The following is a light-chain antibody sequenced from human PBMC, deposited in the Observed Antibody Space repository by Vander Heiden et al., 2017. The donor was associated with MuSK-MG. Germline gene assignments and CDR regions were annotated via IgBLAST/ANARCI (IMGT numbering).Light chain of an antibody. Sequence: VQMTQSPSTVSASVGDTVTINCRASQTVGTWLAWLQQKPGRAPRLLIQKASTLQDGVPSRFSGSGAEKEFTLTITGLQPDDFATYYCQKSNTYYPFGQGTKVEV. CDR3: QKSNTYYP. J-gene: IGKJ1*01. CDR1: QTVGTW. V-gene: IGKV1-5*03. CDR2: KAS.